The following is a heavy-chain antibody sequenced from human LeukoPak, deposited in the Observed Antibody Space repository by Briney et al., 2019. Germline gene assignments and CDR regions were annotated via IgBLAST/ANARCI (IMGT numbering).Heavy chain of an antibody. Sequence: GGSLRLSCAASGFTFSSYSMNWVRQAPGKGLEWVSSISSSSGYIYYADSVKGRFTISRDNAKNSLYLQMNSLRAEDTAVYYCAREDDDYYGSGSYPDYWGQGTLVTVSS. J-gene: IGHJ4*02. CDR2: ISSSSGYI. CDR3: AREDDDYYGSGSYPDY. D-gene: IGHD3-10*01. V-gene: IGHV3-21*01. CDR1: GFTFSSYS.